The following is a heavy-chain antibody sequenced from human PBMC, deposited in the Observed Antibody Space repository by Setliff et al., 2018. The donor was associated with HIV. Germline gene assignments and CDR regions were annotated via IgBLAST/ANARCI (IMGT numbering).Heavy chain of an antibody. CDR1: GVSIPTGDYY. V-gene: IGHV4-30-4*08. CDR2: IYYTGST. J-gene: IGHJ6*03. CDR3: ARVSCSSWYSIPLYYYYSMDV. D-gene: IGHD6-13*01. Sequence: SETLSLTCSVSGVSIPTGDYYWTWIRQPPGKGLEWIGSIYYTGSTYYSPSLKSRITISLDTSKNQFSLNLSSVTAADTAVYFCARVSCSSWYSIPLYYYYSMDVWGKGTTVTVSS.